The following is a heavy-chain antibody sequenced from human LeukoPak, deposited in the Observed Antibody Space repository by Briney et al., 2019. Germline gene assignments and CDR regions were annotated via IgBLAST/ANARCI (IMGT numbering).Heavy chain of an antibody. CDR1: GYTFTGYY. CDR3: ARESASSSIIYYMDV. CDR2: INPNSGGT. V-gene: IGHV1-2*02. J-gene: IGHJ6*03. Sequence: ASVKVSCKASGYTFTGYYMHWVRQAPGQGLEWMGWINPNSGGTNYAQKFQGRVTMTRDTSISTAYMELSRLISDDTAVYYCARESASSSIIYYMDVWGKGTTVTVSS. D-gene: IGHD6-6*01.